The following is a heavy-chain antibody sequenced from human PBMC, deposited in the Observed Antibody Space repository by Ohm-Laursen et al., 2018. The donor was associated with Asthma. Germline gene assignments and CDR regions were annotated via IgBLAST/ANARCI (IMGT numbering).Heavy chain of an antibody. CDR1: GFTFSNAW. V-gene: IGHV3-15*01. CDR3: TTDIIPYYYDSSGYLY. J-gene: IGHJ4*02. D-gene: IGHD3-22*01. CDR2: IKSKTDGGTT. Sequence: GSLRLSCAASGFTFSNAWMSWVRQAPGKGLEWVGRIKSKTDGGTTDYAAPVKGRLTISRDDSKNTLYLQMNSLKTEDTAVYYCTTDIIPYYYDSSGYLYWGQGTLVTVSS.